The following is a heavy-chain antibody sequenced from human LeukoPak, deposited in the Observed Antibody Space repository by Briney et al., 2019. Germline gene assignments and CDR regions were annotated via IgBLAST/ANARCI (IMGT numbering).Heavy chain of an antibody. CDR1: GGSISSSNYY. J-gene: IGHJ4*02. CDR3: ARRGYFYYFDY. CDR2: IYYSGST. Sequence: PSETLSLTCTVSGGSISSSNYYWGWIRQPPGKGLEWIGSIYYSGSTYYNPSLKSRVTISVDTSKNQFSLKLSSVTAADTAVYYCARRGYFYYFDYWGQGTLVTVSS. V-gene: IGHV4-39*01. D-gene: IGHD3-3*01.